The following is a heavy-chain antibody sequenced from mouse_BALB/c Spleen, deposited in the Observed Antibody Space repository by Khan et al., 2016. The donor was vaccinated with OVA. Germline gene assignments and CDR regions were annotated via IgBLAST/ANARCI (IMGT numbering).Heavy chain of an antibody. CDR2: IWGDGST. Sequence: QVQLKESGPGLVAPSQSLSITCTVSGLSLTNYGISWIRQPPGKGLEWLGVIWGDGSTNYHSALLSRLSINNDHSKSHVFLKLNKLQTDDTATYYCAIVYYGYDWFTYWGQGTLVTVSA. CDR1: GLSLTNYG. CDR3: AIVYYGYDWFTY. D-gene: IGHD2-2*01. V-gene: IGHV2-3*01. J-gene: IGHJ3*01.